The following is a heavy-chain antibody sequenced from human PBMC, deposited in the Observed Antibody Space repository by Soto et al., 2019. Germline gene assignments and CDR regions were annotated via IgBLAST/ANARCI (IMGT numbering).Heavy chain of an antibody. CDR1: GFSLIKPRLG. D-gene: IGHD6-19*01. Sequence: AAVVNPEANLTTHCTLCGFSLIKPRLGVXXIRQPPGKALEWLAHIFSSDEKSYSTSLESRLTSSRDNSKGQVVLKMTNMDPVDTATYYCARIPSYSSGWYFDYWGQGGLVTVS. CDR3: ARIPSYSSGWYFDY. J-gene: IGHJ4*02. V-gene: IGHV2-26*01. CDR2: IFSSDEK.